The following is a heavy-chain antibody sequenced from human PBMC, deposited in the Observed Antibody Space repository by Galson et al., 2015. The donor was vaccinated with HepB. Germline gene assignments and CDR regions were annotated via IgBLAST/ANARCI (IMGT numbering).Heavy chain of an antibody. J-gene: IGHJ2*01. CDR3: ARARGGFDV. CDR1: GGSISTFGDY. CDR2: IYYNGAT. D-gene: IGHD6-25*01. Sequence: TLSLTCTASGGSISTFGDYWSWIRPRPGWGLEWIGYIYYNGATYYNPSLECRISMSVDSSQNQFSLKLASVNAADTAIFYCARARGGFDVWGRGLLVTVSS. V-gene: IGHV4-31*03.